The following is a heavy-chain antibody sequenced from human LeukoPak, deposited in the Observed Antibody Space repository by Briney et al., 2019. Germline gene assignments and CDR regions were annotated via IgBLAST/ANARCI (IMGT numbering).Heavy chain of an antibody. V-gene: IGHV3-30*02. CDR2: IRYDGSNK. Sequence: PGGSLRLSCAASGFTFSSYGMHWVRQAPGKGLEWVAFIRYDGSNKYYADSVKGRFTISRDNSKNTLYLQMNSLRAEDTAVYCCARDLPRWPKTELFDYWGQGTLVTVSS. CDR3: ARDLPRWPKTELFDY. D-gene: IGHD3-10*01. CDR1: GFTFSSYG. J-gene: IGHJ4*02.